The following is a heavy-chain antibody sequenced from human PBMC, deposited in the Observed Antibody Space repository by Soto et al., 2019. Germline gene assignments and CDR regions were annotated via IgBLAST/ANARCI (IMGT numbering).Heavy chain of an antibody. V-gene: IGHV1-69*12. Sequence: VQLVQSGAEVKRPGSSVKVSCRASGGTFTSYAISWVRQATGQGLEWMGDIIPIFDTARYAQKFQGRATITADESTSTAYMEVSSLTSEDTAVYYCARARPKIFGLDVWGQGTTVTVSS. CDR1: GGTFTSYA. CDR3: ARARPKIFGLDV. J-gene: IGHJ6*02. D-gene: IGHD3-3*01. CDR2: IIPIFDTA.